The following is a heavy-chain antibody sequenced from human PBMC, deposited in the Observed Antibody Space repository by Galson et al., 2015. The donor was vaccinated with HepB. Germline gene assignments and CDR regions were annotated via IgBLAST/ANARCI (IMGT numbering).Heavy chain of an antibody. Sequence: SLRLSCAASGFTFSNYGMHWVRQAPGKGLEWVAVIWYDGSNKYYADSVKGRFTISRDNSKNTLYLQMNSLRVEDTAVYYSARGYCSSTSCYLSWNYYGMDVWGQGTTVTVSS. CDR3: ARGYCSSTSCYLSWNYYGMDV. CDR2: IWYDGSNK. V-gene: IGHV3-33*01. D-gene: IGHD2-2*01. J-gene: IGHJ6*01. CDR1: GFTFSNYG.